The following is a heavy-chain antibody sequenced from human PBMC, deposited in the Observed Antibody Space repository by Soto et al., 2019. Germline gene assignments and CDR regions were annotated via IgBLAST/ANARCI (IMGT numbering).Heavy chain of an antibody. CDR1: GFTFSSYA. Sequence: PGGSLRLSCAASGFTFSSYAMHWVRQAPGKGLEYVSAISSNGGSTYYANSVKGRFTISRDNSKNTLYLQMGSLRAEDMAVYYCARQGYDDLLSGYYLFDYWGQGILVTVSS. V-gene: IGHV3-64*01. CDR3: ARQGYDDLLSGYYLFDY. D-gene: IGHD3-3*01. CDR2: ISSNGGST. J-gene: IGHJ4*02.